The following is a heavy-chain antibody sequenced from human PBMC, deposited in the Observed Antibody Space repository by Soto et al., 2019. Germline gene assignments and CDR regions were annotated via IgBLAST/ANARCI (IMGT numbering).Heavy chain of an antibody. CDR1: GLSFSTYA. CDR2: LSGSGGST. J-gene: IGHJ4*02. D-gene: IGHD3-22*01. Sequence: GGSLRLSCAASGLSFSTYAMNWVRQAPGKGLEWVSGLSGSGGSTYYADSVKGRFTISRDNSKNTLYLQMNSLRAEDTAVYYCAKVDTSYYYDSSGYFDYWGQGTLVTVSS. V-gene: IGHV3-23*01. CDR3: AKVDTSYYYDSSGYFDY.